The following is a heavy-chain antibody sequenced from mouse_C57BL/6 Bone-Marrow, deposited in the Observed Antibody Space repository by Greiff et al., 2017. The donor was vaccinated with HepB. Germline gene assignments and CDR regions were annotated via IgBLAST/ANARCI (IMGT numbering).Heavy chain of an antibody. J-gene: IGHJ4*01. CDR1: GYAFSSSW. V-gene: IGHV1-82*01. CDR2: IYPGDGDT. CDR3: ATYDEGNYYAMDY. D-gene: IGHD2-12*01. Sequence: QVQLKQSGPELVKPGASVKISCKASGYAFSSSWMNWVKQRPGKGLEWIGRIYPGDGDTNYNGKFKGKATLTADKSSSTAYMQLSSLTSEDSAVYVCATYDEGNYYAMDYWGQGTSVTVSS.